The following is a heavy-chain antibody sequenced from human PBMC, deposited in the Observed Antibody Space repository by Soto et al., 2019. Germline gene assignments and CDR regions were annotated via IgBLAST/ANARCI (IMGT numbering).Heavy chain of an antibody. J-gene: IGHJ3*02. CDR2: ISSSSSYI. CDR1: GFTFSSYS. Sequence: GSLRLSCAASGFTFSSYSMNWVRQAPGEGLEWVSSISSSSSYIYYADSVKGRFTISRDNAKNSLYLQMNSLRAEDTAVYYCARCGSTSCYRAFDIWGQGTMVTVSS. D-gene: IGHD2-2*02. CDR3: ARCGSTSCYRAFDI. V-gene: IGHV3-21*01.